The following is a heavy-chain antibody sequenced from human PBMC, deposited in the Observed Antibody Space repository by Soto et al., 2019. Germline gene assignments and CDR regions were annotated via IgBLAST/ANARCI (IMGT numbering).Heavy chain of an antibody. CDR3: VCGGNFCVY. J-gene: IGHJ4*02. D-gene: IGHD3-16*01. CDR2: INQDGSER. CDR1: GFTFSTYW. Sequence: EVQLVESGGGLVQPGGSLRLPCAASGFTFSTYWMTWVRQPPGKGLEWVASINQDGSERYYVDSVRGRFTISRDNAKNSLYLQQNSLRAEDTAVYYCVCGGNFCVYWGQGTLVTVSP. V-gene: IGHV3-7*01.